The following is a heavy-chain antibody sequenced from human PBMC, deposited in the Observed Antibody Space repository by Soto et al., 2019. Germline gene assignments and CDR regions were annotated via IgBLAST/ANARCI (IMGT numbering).Heavy chain of an antibody. CDR1: GGTFSSYT. CDR2: IIPILGIA. CDR3: ARVPATVTTRDYYKDV. Sequence: SVKVSCKASGGTFSSYTISWVRQAPGQGLEWMGRIIPILGIANYAQKFQGRVTITADKSTSTAYMELISLSSEDTAVYYCARVPATVTTRDYYKDVWGKGTTVTVSS. J-gene: IGHJ6*03. V-gene: IGHV1-69*02. D-gene: IGHD4-17*01.